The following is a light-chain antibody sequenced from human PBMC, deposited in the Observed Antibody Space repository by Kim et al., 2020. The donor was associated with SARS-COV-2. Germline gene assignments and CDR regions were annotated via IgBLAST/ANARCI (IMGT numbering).Light chain of an antibody. CDR3: NSRDSSGNHP. CDR2: GKN. J-gene: IGLJ2*01. Sequence: VALGKTVSITCQGDSLRSYYACGYQQKPGQAPVLVIYGKNNRPSGIPDRFSGSSSGNTASLTITGAQAEDEADYYCNSRDSSGNHPFGGGTQLTVL. V-gene: IGLV3-19*01. CDR1: SLRSYY.